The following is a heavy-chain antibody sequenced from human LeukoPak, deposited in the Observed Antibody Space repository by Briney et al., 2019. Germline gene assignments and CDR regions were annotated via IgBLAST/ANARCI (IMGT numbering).Heavy chain of an antibody. J-gene: IGHJ4*02. CDR3: AKGSHCGGDCYDSPH. Sequence: GGSLRLSCAASGFTFSNAWMSWVRQAPGKGLEWVSGISASGGRTYYADSVKGRFTISRDSSKNTLYLQMNSLRTEDTAVYYCAKGSHCGGDCYDSPHWGQGTLVTVSS. CDR2: ISASGGRT. D-gene: IGHD2-21*02. V-gene: IGHV3-23*01. CDR1: GFTFSNAW.